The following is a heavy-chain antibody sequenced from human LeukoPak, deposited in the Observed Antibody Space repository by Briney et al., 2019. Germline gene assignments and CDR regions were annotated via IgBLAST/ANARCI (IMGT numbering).Heavy chain of an antibody. D-gene: IGHD1-26*01. Sequence: ASVKVSCKASGYTFTTYYIHWVRQAPGQGLEWMGMINPSDGATTYAQKFQGRGTMTRDMSTTTVYLDVRTLRSEATPVHFCGREQRGGLSGNLGGLFASYHTYYYMDVWGRGTTVTVSS. CDR3: GREQRGGLSGNLGGLFASYHTYYYMDV. J-gene: IGHJ6*03. V-gene: IGHV1-46*01. CDR2: INPSDGAT. CDR1: GYTFTTYY.